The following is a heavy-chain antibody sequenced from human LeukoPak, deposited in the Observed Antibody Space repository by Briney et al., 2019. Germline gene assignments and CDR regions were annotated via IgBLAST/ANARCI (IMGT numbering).Heavy chain of an antibody. Sequence: PSETPSLTCTVSGYSISSGYYWGWIRQPPGKGLEWIGSIYHSGSTYYNPSLKSRVTISVDTSKNQFSLKLSSVTAADTAVYYCARDYYDSSGYYYESGNDALDIWGQGTMVTVSP. V-gene: IGHV4-38-2*02. CDR1: GYSISSGYY. CDR2: IYHSGST. CDR3: ARDYYDSSGYYYESGNDALDI. J-gene: IGHJ3*02. D-gene: IGHD3-22*01.